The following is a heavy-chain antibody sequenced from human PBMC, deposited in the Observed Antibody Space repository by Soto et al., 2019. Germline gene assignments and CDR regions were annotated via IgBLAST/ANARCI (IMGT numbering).Heavy chain of an antibody. CDR1: GYIFVNYG. D-gene: IGHD3-16*01. V-gene: IGHV1-18*01. CDR3: VMVDNYVTPTPQDV. CDR2: ISPYTGNT. Sequence: QVQLVQSGDEVKKPGALVKVSCKASGYIFVNYGIAWLRQAPRQGLEWMGWISPYTGNTHSASQVQGRLTMTTDTSTSTAYMDLGSLTSDDTAVYYCVMVDNYVTPTPQDVWGQGTTVTFSS. J-gene: IGHJ6*02.